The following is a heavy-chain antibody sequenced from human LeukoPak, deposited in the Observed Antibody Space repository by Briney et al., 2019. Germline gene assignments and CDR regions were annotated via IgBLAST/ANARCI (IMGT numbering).Heavy chain of an antibody. CDR3: ARDRHYTAMVPYGMDV. D-gene: IGHD5-18*01. J-gene: IGHJ6*02. V-gene: IGHV3-48*04. Sequence: PGGSLRLSCAASGFTFSSYSMNWVRQAPGKGLEWVSYISSSSSTIYYADSVKGRFTISRDNAKNSLYLQMNSLRAEDTAVYYCARDRHYTAMVPYGMDVWGQGTTVTVSS. CDR2: ISSSSSTI. CDR1: GFTFSSYS.